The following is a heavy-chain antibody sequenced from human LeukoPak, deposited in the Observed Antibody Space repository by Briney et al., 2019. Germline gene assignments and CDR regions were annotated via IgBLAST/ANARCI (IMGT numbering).Heavy chain of an antibody. V-gene: IGHV6-1*01. J-gene: IGHJ2*01. CDR2: TYYRSKWYN. CDR1: ADSVSCNSYA. CDR3: ARSEAHRGNSDRGRYSRL. Sequence: SPTLSLRLSSAADSVSCNSYALNWIRQSPSRGLEWLGSTYYRSKWYNDYAVSVKSRITINPETSKNQFSLHLHAVTPEDTAVYYCARSEAHRGNSDRGRYSRLWGRGTLVTVSS. D-gene: IGHD1-26*01.